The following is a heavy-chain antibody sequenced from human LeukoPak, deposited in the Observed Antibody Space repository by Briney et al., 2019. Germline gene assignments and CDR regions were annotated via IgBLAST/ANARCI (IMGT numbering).Heavy chain of an antibody. V-gene: IGHV1-69*05. J-gene: IGHJ3*02. CDR2: IIPIFGTA. CDR3: AMLRSLEWLPDDAFDI. Sequence: SVKVSCKASGGTFSSYAISWVRQAPGQGLEWMGGIIPIFGTANYAQKFQGRVTITTDESTSTAYMELSSLRSEDTAVYYCAMLRSLEWLPDDAFDIWGQGTMVTVSS. CDR1: GGTFSSYA. D-gene: IGHD3-3*01.